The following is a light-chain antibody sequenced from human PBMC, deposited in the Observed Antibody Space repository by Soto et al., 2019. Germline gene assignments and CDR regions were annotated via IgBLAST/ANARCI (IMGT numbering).Light chain of an antibody. J-gene: IGKJ1*01. Sequence: IQMTQSPSSLSASVGDRVTITCRASQSISSYLNWYQQKPGKAPKLLIYAASTLQSGVPSRFSGSGSGTDFTLTISSLQPEDFGTYYCQQSYTTPPTFGQGTKVEIK. CDR2: AAS. CDR3: QQSYTTPPT. CDR1: QSISSY. V-gene: IGKV1-39*01.